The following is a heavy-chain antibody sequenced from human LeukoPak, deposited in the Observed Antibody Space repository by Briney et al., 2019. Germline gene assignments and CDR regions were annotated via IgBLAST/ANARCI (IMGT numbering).Heavy chain of an antibody. Sequence: GGSLRLSCVASGFTFNNAWMTWVRQAPGKGLEWVGRIKRKIDGGTTDYAAPVKGRFTISRDDSKNTLYLQTNSLKTEDTAVYYCATWIQFWILRDSLDIWGQGTMVTVSS. V-gene: IGHV3-15*01. CDR2: IKRKIDGGTT. CDR1: GFTFNNAW. D-gene: IGHD5-18*01. CDR3: ATWIQFWILRDSLDI. J-gene: IGHJ3*02.